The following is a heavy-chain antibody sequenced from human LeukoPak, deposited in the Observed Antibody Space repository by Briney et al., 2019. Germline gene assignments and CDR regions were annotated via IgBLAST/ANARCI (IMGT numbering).Heavy chain of an antibody. Sequence: ASVKVSCKGSGYTFTGYYMHWVRQAPGQGLEWMGWINPNSGGTNYAQKFQGRVTMTRDTSISTAYMELSRLRSDDTAVYYCARGGLRLGELSSYYYGMDVWGQGTTVTVSS. CDR1: GYTFTGYY. D-gene: IGHD3-16*02. J-gene: IGHJ6*02. CDR2: INPNSGGT. V-gene: IGHV1-2*02. CDR3: ARGGLRLGELSSYYYGMDV.